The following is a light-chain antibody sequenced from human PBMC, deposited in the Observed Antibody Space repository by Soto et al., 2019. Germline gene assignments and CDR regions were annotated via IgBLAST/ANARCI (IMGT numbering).Light chain of an antibody. CDR3: QQYGSSPPMYT. CDR1: RSVSSTY. Sequence: VLTQSPGTLSLSPGERATLSCRASRSVSSTYLAWYQQKPGQAPRLLIYGAFNRATGIPDRFSGSGSGTDFTLTISRLELEDFAVYYCQQYGSSPPMYTFGQGTKLQI. CDR2: GAF. J-gene: IGKJ2*01. V-gene: IGKV3-20*01.